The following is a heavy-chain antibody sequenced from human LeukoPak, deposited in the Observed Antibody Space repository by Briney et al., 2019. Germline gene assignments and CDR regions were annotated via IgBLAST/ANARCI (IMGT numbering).Heavy chain of an antibody. CDR3: GKLNWNDEEVPGFNQ. J-gene: IGHJ5*02. CDR2: MRQDGNEI. D-gene: IGHD1-1*01. Sequence: GGSLRLSCAGSGFTFSDFWMTWVRQTPGKGLEWVANMRQDGNEIYYADSVKGRFTISRDNAKNSLYLQMNILRVEDTSVYYWGKLNWNDEEVPGFNQWAQGFLVTVPS. V-gene: IGHV3-7*01. CDR1: GFTFSDFW.